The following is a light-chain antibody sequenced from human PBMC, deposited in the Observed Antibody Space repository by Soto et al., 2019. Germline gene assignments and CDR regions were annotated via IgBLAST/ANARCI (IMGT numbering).Light chain of an antibody. CDR1: XXXXGXYNL. CDR3: CSYAGXSTDVV. CDR2: EGS. V-gene: IGLV2-23*01. Sequence: QSALTQPASVSGSPGQSIXXXXXXXXXXXGXYNLVSWYQQHPGKAPKLMIYEGSKRPSGVSNRFSGSKSGNTASLTISGLQAEDEADYYCCSYAGXSTDVVFGGGTKLTVL. J-gene: IGLJ2*01.